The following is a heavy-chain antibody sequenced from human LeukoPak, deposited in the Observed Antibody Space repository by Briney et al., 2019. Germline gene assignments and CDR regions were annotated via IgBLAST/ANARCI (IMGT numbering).Heavy chain of an antibody. V-gene: IGHV3-23*01. CDR3: AKGPLTYYYGSGPNYFDY. CDR1: GFTFSSYA. Sequence: GGSLRLSCAASGFTFSSYAMNWVRQAPGKGLEWVSTVSGSGGSTYYADSVKGRFTISRDNSKNTVYLQMNSLRAEDTAVYYCAKGPLTYYYGSGPNYFDYWGQGTLVTVSS. J-gene: IGHJ4*02. D-gene: IGHD3-10*01. CDR2: VSGSGGST.